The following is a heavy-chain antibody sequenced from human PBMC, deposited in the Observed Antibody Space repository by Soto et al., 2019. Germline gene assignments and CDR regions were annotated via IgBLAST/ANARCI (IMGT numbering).Heavy chain of an antibody. CDR1: GFSFSGFW. Sequence: GGSLRLSCAASGFSFSGFWMHWVRQAPGKGLVWVSRMFTDVSTTYYADSVKGRFTISRDNAKSTLYLQMNSLRDEDTAVYYCVRGNTGYGNFDSWRQGTLVTVSS. J-gene: IGHJ4*02. D-gene: IGHD5-12*01. V-gene: IGHV3-74*01. CDR3: VRGNTGYGNFDS. CDR2: MFTDVSTT.